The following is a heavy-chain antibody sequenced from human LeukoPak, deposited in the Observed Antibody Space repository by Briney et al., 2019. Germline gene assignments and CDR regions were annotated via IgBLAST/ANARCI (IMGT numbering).Heavy chain of an antibody. D-gene: IGHD6-13*01. CDR2: ISAYNGNT. J-gene: IGHJ4*02. CDR1: GYTFTSFG. CDR3: ARGTSSSWYSVFDY. Sequence: ASVKVSCKASGYTFTSFGISWVRQAPGQGPEWVGWISAYNGNTNYVQNLQGRVTMTTDTSTNTAYMELRSLRSDDTAVYYCARGTSSSWYSVFDYWGQGTLVTVSS. V-gene: IGHV1-18*01.